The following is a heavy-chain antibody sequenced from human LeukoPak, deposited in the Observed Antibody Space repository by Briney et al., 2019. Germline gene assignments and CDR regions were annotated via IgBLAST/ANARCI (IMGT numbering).Heavy chain of an antibody. CDR2: IYSGGST. CDR3: ARYRRLGAFDI. J-gene: IGHJ3*02. CDR1: GFTVSSNY. D-gene: IGHD1-14*01. V-gene: IGHV3-53*01. Sequence: GGFLRLSCAASGFTVSSNYMSWVRQAPGKGLEWVSVIYSGGSTYYADSVKGRFTISRDNSKNTLYLQMNSLRAEDTAVYYCARYRRLGAFDIWGQGTMVTVSS.